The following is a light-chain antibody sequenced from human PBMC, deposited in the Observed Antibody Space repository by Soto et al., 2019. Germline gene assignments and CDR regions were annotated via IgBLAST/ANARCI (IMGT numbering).Light chain of an antibody. V-gene: IGKV3-20*01. CDR1: QSVSSSY. Sequence: EIGLTQSPGTLSLSPGERAPLSCRASQSVSSSYLAWYQQKPGQAPRLLIYGASSRATGIPDRFSGSGSGTDFTLTISRLEPEDFAVYYCQQYGSSPGTFGQGTKVDIK. CDR3: QQYGSSPGT. J-gene: IGKJ1*01. CDR2: GAS.